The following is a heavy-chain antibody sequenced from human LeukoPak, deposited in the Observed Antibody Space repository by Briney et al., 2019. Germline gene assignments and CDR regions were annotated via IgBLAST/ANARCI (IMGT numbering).Heavy chain of an antibody. J-gene: IGHJ4*02. V-gene: IGHV2-5*02. CDR3: ARGVVITRKPYFDY. CDR1: GFSLSTSGVG. Sequence: KESGPTLVKPTQTLTLTCTFSGFSLSTSGVGVGWIRQPPGKALEWLALIYWDDDKRYSPSLKSRLTITKDTSKNQVVLTMTNMDPVDTATYYCARGVVITRKPYFDYWGQGTLVTVSS. CDR2: IYWDDDK. D-gene: IGHD3-3*01.